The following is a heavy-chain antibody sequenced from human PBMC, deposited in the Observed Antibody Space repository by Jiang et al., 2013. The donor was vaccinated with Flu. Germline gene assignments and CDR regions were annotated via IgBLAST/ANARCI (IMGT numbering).Heavy chain of an antibody. V-gene: IGHV4-31*03. CDR1: GGSISSGGYY. D-gene: IGHD2-15*01. J-gene: IGHJ6*02. CDR3: AREAGYCSGGSCPDYYYYYGMDV. CDR2: IYYSGST. Sequence: TLSLTCTVSGGSISSGGYYWSWIRQHPGKGLEWIGYIYYSGSTYYNPSLKSRVTISVDTSKNQFSLKLSSVTAADTAVYYCAREAGYCSGGSCPDYYYYYGMDVWGQGTTVTVSS.